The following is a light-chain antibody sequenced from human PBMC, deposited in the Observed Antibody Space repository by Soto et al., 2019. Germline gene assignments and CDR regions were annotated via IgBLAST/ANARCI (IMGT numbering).Light chain of an antibody. Sequence: QSVLTQPASVSESPGQSITISCTGTSSDVGGYNYVSWYQQYPGRVPKLLIYKVSNRPSGISNRFSGSKSGNTASLTISGLQAEDEADYFCTSPTPGSLYVFGSGTQLTVL. CDR1: SSDVGGYNY. CDR3: TSPTPGSLYV. J-gene: IGLJ1*01. CDR2: KVS. V-gene: IGLV2-14*01.